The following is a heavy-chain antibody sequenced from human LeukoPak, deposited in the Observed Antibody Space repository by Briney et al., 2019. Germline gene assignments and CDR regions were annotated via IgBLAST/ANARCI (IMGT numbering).Heavy chain of an antibody. CDR3: ARGRFVGYSYGSYSWFDP. J-gene: IGHJ5*02. CDR1: DDSFRGYY. Sequence: PSETLSLTCGVNDDSFRGYYWSWLRQPPGKGLEWIGEINYSGSTTYKPSLKTRVTTSLDTSKKQFSLKLKSVTAADTAVYFCARGRFVGYSYGSYSWFDPWGQGTLVIVSS. CDR2: INYSGST. V-gene: IGHV4-34*01. D-gene: IGHD5-18*01.